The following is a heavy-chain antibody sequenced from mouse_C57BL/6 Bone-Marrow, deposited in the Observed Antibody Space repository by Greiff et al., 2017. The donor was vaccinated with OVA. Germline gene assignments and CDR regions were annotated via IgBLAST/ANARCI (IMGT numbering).Heavy chain of an antibody. CDR3: ARITTVPFAY. Sequence: LVESGAELVRPGTSVKMSCKASGYTFTNYWIGWAKQRPGHGLAWIGDIYPGGGYTNYNEKFKGKATLTADKSSSTAYMQFSSLTSEDSAIYYCARITTVPFAYWGQGTLVTVSA. V-gene: IGHV1-63*01. D-gene: IGHD1-1*01. J-gene: IGHJ3*01. CDR2: IYPGGGYT. CDR1: GYTFTNYW.